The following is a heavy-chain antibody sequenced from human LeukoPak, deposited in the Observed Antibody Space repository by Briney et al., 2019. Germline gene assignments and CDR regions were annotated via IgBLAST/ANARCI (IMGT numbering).Heavy chain of an antibody. CDR2: INHSGST. Sequence: SETLSLTCAVYGGSFSGYYWSWIRQPPGKGLEWIGEINHSGSTNYNPSLKSRVTISVDTSKNQFSLKLSSVTAADTAVYYCASSYDYGGAFDYWGQGTLVTVSP. D-gene: IGHD4-23*01. CDR1: GGSFSGYY. V-gene: IGHV4-34*01. J-gene: IGHJ4*02. CDR3: ASSYDYGGAFDY.